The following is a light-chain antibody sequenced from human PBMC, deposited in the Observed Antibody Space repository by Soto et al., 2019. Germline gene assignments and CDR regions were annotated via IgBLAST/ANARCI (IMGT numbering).Light chain of an antibody. J-gene: IGLJ3*02. CDR2: DVS. CDR3: CSYAGSYWV. CDR1: SSDVGGYNY. Sequence: QSALTQPRSVSGSPGQSVTLSCPGTSSDVGGYNYVSWYQQHPGKAPKLMIYDVSKRPSGVPDRFSGSKSGNTASLTISGLQAEDEADYYCCSYAGSYWVFGGGTKLTVL. V-gene: IGLV2-11*01.